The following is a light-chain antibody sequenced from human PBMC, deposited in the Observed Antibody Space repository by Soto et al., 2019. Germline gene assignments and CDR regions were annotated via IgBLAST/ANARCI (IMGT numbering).Light chain of an antibody. CDR3: QQYYSTPLT. CDR1: QTVTSGY. V-gene: IGKV3-20*01. CDR2: GVS. Sequence: EIVLTQSPDTVSLSPGERATLSCRASQTVTSGYLAWYQQKPGQAPRLLIYGVSTGATGIPDRFSGSGSGTDFTLTISSLQAEDVAVYYCQQYYSTPLTFGGGTKVEIK. J-gene: IGKJ4*01.